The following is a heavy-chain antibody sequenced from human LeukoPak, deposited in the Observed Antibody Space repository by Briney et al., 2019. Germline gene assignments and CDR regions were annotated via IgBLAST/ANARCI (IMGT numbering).Heavy chain of an antibody. V-gene: IGHV3-33*08. Sequence: GGPLRLSCAVSGSTFSSYGLHGVGQAPGKGLEWLAALWYDGSNKYYAGSEKGRFNIPKDNSKNTLYQQMNRLRAADTAVYYCARDLRIYCSITSCYAYYYYSGMDGWGQGTTVTVS. CDR2: LWYDGSNK. CDR3: ARDLRIYCSITSCYAYYYYSGMDG. CDR1: GSTFSSYG. D-gene: IGHD2-2*01. J-gene: IGHJ6*02.